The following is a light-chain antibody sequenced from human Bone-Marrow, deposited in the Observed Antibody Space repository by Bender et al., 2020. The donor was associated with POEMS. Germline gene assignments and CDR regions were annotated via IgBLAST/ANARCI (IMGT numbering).Light chain of an antibody. J-gene: IGLJ3*02. CDR1: NIEAKS. V-gene: IGLV3-21*02. CDR3: QVWDSPSDHWV. CDR2: DDS. Sequence: SYVVTQPPSVSVAPGQTAKITCGGNNIEAKSVHWYQQKPGQAPVLVVHDDSDRPSGIPDRFSGSNSGNTATLTITRVDAGDEADYYCQVWDSPSDHWVFGGGTRLTVL.